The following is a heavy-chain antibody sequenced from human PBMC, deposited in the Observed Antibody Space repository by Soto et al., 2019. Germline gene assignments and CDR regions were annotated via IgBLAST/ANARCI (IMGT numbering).Heavy chain of an antibody. CDR3: ARVSTGTNSPLNVYGMDV. V-gene: IGHV1-2*04. CDR2: INPNSGGT. D-gene: IGHD1-7*01. J-gene: IGHJ6*02. Sequence: ASVKVSCKASGYTFTGYYMHWVRQAPGQGLEWMGWINPNSGGTNYAQKFQGWVTMTRDTSISTAYMELSRLRSDDTAVYYCARVSTGTNSPLNVYGMDVWGQGTTVTVSS. CDR1: GYTFTGYY.